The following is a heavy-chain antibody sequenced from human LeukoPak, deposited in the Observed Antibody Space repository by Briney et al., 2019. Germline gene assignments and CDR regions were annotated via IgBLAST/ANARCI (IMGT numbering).Heavy chain of an antibody. J-gene: IGHJ3*02. CDR1: GYTFTSYA. CDR2: INTNTGNP. V-gene: IGHV7-4-1*02. D-gene: IGHD3-22*01. CDR3: ARQVPHDYYYDSSGYLEGAFDI. Sequence: ASLKVSCKASGYTFTSYAMNWVRQAPGQGLEWMGWINTNTGNPTYAQGFTGRFVFSLDSSVSTAYLQISGLKAEDTAVYYCARQVPHDYYYDSSGYLEGAFDIWGQGTMVTVSS.